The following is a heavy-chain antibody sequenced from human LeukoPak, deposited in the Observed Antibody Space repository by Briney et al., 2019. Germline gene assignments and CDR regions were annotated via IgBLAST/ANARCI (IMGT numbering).Heavy chain of an antibody. CDR2: ISSSSYI. J-gene: IGHJ4*02. CDR1: GFTFSSYS. CDR3: ARQQWLVHDFDY. V-gene: IGHV3-21*01. D-gene: IGHD6-19*01. Sequence: PGGSLRLSCAASGFTFSSYSMKWVRQAPGKGLGGVSSISSSSYIYYADSVKGRFTISRDNAKNSLYLQMNSLRAEDTAVYYCARQQWLVHDFDYWGQGTLVTVSS.